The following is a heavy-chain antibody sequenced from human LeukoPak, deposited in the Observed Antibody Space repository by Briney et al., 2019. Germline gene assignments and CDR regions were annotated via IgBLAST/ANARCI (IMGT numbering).Heavy chain of an antibody. V-gene: IGHV3-30*02. CDR3: AGTAPDYYYMDV. J-gene: IGHJ6*03. Sequence: PGGSLRLSCAASGFTFSSYGMHWVRQAPGKGLEGVAFIRYDGSNKYYADSVKGRFTISRDNSKNTLYLQMNSLRAEDTAVYYCAGTAPDYYYMDVWGKGTTVTVSS. CDR2: IRYDGSNK. CDR1: GFTFSSYG.